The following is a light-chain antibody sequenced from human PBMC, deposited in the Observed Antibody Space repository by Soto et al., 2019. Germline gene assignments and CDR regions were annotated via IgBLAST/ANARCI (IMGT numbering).Light chain of an antibody. CDR2: AAS. CDR3: QQSYPPLT. J-gene: IGKJ4*01. CDR1: QSISSY. V-gene: IGKV1-39*01. Sequence: DIQMTQSPSSLSASVGDRVTITCRASQSISSYLNWYQQKPGKAPKLLIYAASSLQSGVPSRFSCSGSGTDFTLTISSLQPEDFATYYCQQSYPPLTFGGGTKVEIK.